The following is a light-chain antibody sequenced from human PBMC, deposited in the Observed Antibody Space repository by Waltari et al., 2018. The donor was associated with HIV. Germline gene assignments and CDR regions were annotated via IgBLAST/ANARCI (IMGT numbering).Light chain of an antibody. V-gene: IGLV2-14*01. J-gene: IGLJ3*02. CDR3: SSYISSATPE. CDR1: SSDVGAYY. CDR2: EVS. Sequence: QSALPQPASVSGSPGQSISISCTGPSSDVGAYYVSWYQHHPGKAPKVIIYEVSNRPSGVSNRFSGSKSGNTASLTISGLLPEDEADYFCSSYISSATPEFGGGTRLTVL.